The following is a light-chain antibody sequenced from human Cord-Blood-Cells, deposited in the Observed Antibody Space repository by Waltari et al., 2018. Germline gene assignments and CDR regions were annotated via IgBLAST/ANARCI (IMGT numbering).Light chain of an antibody. CDR1: KLGDKY. CDR2: QDS. CDR3: QAWDSSTAWV. Sequence: SYDLTQPPSVSVSPGQTASLPCPADKLGDKYACWYQQKPGQSPVLVIYQDSKRPSGIPERFSGSNSGNTATLTISGTQAMDEADYYCQAWDSSTAWVFGGGTKLTVL. V-gene: IGLV3-1*01. J-gene: IGLJ3*02.